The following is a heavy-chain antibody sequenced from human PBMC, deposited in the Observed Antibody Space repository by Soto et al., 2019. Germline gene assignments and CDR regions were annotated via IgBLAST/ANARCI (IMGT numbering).Heavy chain of an antibody. Sequence: GGSLRLSCAASGFTFSSYGMHWVRQAPGKGLEWVAVIWYDGSNKYYADSVKGRFTISRDNSKNTLYLQMNSLRAEDTAVYYCARAIAARRLDYWGQGTLVTVSS. D-gene: IGHD6-6*01. CDR1: GFTFSSYG. J-gene: IGHJ4*02. CDR3: ARAIAARRLDY. V-gene: IGHV3-33*01. CDR2: IWYDGSNK.